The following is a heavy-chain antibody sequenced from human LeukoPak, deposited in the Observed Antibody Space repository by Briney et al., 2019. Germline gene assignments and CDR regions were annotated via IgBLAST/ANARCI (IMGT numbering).Heavy chain of an antibody. CDR3: AREIDYGDYSPYWYFDL. CDR2: IFYSGST. V-gene: IGHV4-39*07. Sequence: SETLSLTCTVSGGSISTSNYYWGWIRQPPGEGLEWIGNIFYSGSTYYSPSLRSRVTISLDTSRNQFSLKLNSVTAADTAVYYCAREIDYGDYSPYWYFDLWGRGTLVTVSS. J-gene: IGHJ2*01. CDR1: GGSISTSNYY. D-gene: IGHD4-17*01.